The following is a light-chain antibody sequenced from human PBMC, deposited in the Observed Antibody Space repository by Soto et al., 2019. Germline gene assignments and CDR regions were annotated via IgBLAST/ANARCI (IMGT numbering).Light chain of an antibody. CDR2: DAS. CDR1: QSVTSDY. J-gene: IGKJ4*01. CDR3: QQYGSSPLT. Sequence: EIVLTQSPGTLSLSPGERATLSCRASQSVTSDYFAWYQQKPGQAPKLLIYDASSRATGIPDRFSGSGSGTVFTLTISRLEPEDFAVYYCQQYGSSPLTFGGGTKVEIK. V-gene: IGKV3-20*01.